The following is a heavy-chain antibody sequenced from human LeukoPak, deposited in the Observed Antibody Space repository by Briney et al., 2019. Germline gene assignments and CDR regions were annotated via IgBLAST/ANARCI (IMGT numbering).Heavy chain of an antibody. D-gene: IGHD2-2*01. CDR3: AKDARTLPVVPAAYFDY. J-gene: IGHJ4*02. CDR1: GFTFSSYS. CDR2: IGGNGIRT. Sequence: TGGSLRLSCAASGFTFSSYSMNWVRQAPGKGLEWVSGIGGNGIRTYYADSVRGRFTVSRDNSKNTLTLQLSSLRAEDTAVYYCAKDARTLPVVPAAYFDYWGQGTLVTVSS. V-gene: IGHV3-NL1*01.